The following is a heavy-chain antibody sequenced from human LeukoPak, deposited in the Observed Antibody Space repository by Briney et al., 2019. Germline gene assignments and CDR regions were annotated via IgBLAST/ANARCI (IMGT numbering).Heavy chain of an antibody. CDR1: GSSFSTYW. Sequence: GASLQISCKGSGSSFSTYWIAWVRQMPGKGLEWMGRIDPIDSYTNYSPSFQGHVTMSVDKSTSTAYLQWSSPKASDTAMYYCARQTTVTTQSDYWGQGTLVTVSS. CDR2: IDPIDSYT. CDR3: ARQTTVTTQSDY. V-gene: IGHV5-10-1*01. J-gene: IGHJ4*02. D-gene: IGHD4-17*01.